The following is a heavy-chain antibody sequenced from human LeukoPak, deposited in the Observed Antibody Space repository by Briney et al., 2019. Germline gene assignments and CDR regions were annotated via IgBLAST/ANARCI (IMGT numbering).Heavy chain of an antibody. Sequence: ASVKVSCKASGYTFTSYYMHWVRQAPGQGLEWMGIINPSGGSTSYAQKFQGRVTITTDESTSTAYMELSSLRSEDTAVYYCASSSGWLYYFDYWGQGTLVTVSS. D-gene: IGHD6-19*01. CDR1: GYTFTSYY. CDR3: ASSSGWLYYFDY. CDR2: INPSGGST. J-gene: IGHJ4*02. V-gene: IGHV1-46*01.